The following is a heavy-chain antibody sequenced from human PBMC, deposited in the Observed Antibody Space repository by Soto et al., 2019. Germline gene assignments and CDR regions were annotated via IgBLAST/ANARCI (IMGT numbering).Heavy chain of an antibody. CDR3: ASRKSSPYFDY. Sequence: SETLSLTCTVSGVSISSADYYWSWIRQPPGKGLEWIGYFHSSGATYKDPSLKSRVTISVDTSKNQFSLKLSSVTAADTAVYYCASRKSSPYFDYWGQGTLVTVSS. CDR2: FHSSGAT. J-gene: IGHJ4*02. CDR1: GVSISSADYY. V-gene: IGHV4-30-4*01. D-gene: IGHD3-10*01.